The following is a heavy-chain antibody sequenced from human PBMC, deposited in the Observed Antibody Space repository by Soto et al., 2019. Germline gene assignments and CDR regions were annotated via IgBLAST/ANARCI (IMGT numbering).Heavy chain of an antibody. CDR1: GFTFSSYA. V-gene: IGHV3-23*01. J-gene: IGHJ3*02. CDR2: ISGSGGST. CDR3: AKDHSRYDPRDGDAFDI. Sequence: EVQLLESGGGLLQPGGSLRLSCAASGFTFSSYAMSWFRQAPGKGLEWVSAISGSGGSTYYADSVKGRFTISRDNSKNTLYLQMNSLRAEDTAVYYCAKDHSRYDPRDGDAFDIWGQGTVVTVSS. D-gene: IGHD5-12*01.